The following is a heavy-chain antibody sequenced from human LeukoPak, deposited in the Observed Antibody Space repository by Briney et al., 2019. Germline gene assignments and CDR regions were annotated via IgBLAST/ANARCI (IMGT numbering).Heavy chain of an antibody. CDR2: MNPSGST. CDR1: GGSFSGYY. CDR3: ARGCQDVTMIVVVMTAVSYYLDV. D-gene: IGHD3-22*01. Sequence: SETLSLTCAVYGGSFSGYYWTWIRQTPEKGLEWIGEMNPSGSTNYNPSLKSRVTISVDTSENQFSLELSSVTAADTAVYYCARGCQDVTMIVVVMTAVSYYLDVWGKGTTVTVS. J-gene: IGHJ6*03. V-gene: IGHV4-34*01.